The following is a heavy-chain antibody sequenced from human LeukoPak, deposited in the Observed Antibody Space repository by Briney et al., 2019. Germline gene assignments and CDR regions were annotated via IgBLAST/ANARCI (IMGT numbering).Heavy chain of an antibody. V-gene: IGHV3-23*01. D-gene: IGHD3-22*01. J-gene: IGHJ4*02. CDR2: ISSSGGNA. Sequence: GGSLRLSCAASGFTFNGYGMSWVRQAPGKGLEWVSGISSSGGNAYYADSVKGRFTVSRDNSKNTLYLHMNSLRAEDTAVYYCAKLGSSGYYSHYDYWGQGTLVIVSS. CDR1: GFTFNGYG. CDR3: AKLGSSGYYSHYDY.